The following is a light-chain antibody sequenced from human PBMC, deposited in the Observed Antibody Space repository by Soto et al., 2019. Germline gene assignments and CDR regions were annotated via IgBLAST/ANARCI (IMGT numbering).Light chain of an antibody. CDR1: NSDVGRYIY. V-gene: IGLV2-11*01. J-gene: IGLJ3*02. CDR3: CSYAGSFTWV. Sequence: QSALTQPSSVCGSPGQSVTISCTGTNSDVGRYIYVSWYQQHTGKAPRLMIYDVNQRPSGVPDRFSGSKSGNTAFLTISGLLADDEADYHCCSYAGSFTWVFAGGTQLTVL. CDR2: DVN.